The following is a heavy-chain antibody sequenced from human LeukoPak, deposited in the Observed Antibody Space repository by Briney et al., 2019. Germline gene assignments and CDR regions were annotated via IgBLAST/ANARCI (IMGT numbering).Heavy chain of an antibody. V-gene: IGHV3-15*01. D-gene: IGHD2-2*01. CDR3: TTGECSSTSCPPDY. J-gene: IGHJ4*02. CDR2: IKSKTDGGTT. Sequence: GGSLRLSCAASGFTFSNAWMSWVRQAPGKGLEWVGRIKSKTDGGTTDYAAPVKGRFTISRDDSKNTLHLQMNSLKTEDTAVYYCTTGECSSTSCPPDYWGQGTLVTVSS. CDR1: GFTFSNAW.